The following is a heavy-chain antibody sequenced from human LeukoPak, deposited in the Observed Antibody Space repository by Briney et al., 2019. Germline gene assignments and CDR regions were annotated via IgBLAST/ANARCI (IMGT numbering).Heavy chain of an antibody. J-gene: IGHJ4*02. V-gene: IGHV4-34*01. Sequence: SETLSLTCAVYGGSFSGYYWSWIRQPPGKGLEWIGEINHSGSANYNPSLKSQVTISVDTSKNQFSLKLTSVTAADTAVYYCARDGYGTPFDYWGQGTLVTVSS. D-gene: IGHD1/OR15-1a*01. CDR1: GGSFSGYY. CDR3: ARDGYGTPFDY. CDR2: INHSGSA.